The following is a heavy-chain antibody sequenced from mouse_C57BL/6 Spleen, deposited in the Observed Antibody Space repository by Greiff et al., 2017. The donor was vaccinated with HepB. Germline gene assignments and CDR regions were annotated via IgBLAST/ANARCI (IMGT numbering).Heavy chain of an antibody. CDR2: ISSGGSYT. Sequence: EVQRVESGGDLVKPGGSLKLSCAASGFTFSSYGMSWVRQTPDKRLEWVATISSGGSYTYYPDSVKGRFTISRDNAKNTLYLQMSSLKSEDTAMYYCARHDGSSYGYWGQGTTLTVSS. J-gene: IGHJ2*01. V-gene: IGHV5-6*01. CDR1: GFTFSSYG. D-gene: IGHD1-1*01. CDR3: ARHDGSSYGY.